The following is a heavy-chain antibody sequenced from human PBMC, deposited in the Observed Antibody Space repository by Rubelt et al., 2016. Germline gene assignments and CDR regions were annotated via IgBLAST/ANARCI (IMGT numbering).Heavy chain of an antibody. Sequence: RLSCAASGFTFSSYGMHWVRQAPGKGLEWVAVIWYDGSNEYYADSVKGRFTISRDNSKNTLYLQMNSLRAEDTAVYYCAKDLDIVVVPAAPIEYYFDYWGQGTLVTVSS. CDR2: IWYDGSNE. D-gene: IGHD2-2*03. CDR3: AKDLDIVVVPAAPIEYYFDY. J-gene: IGHJ4*02. V-gene: IGHV3-33*06. CDR1: GFTFSSYG.